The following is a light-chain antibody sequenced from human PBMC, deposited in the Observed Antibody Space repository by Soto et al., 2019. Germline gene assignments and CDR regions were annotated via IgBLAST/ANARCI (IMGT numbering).Light chain of an antibody. CDR3: CSYAGSRHYV. V-gene: IGLV2-23*01. CDR1: SSDVGSYNL. J-gene: IGLJ1*01. Sequence: QSALTQPASVSGSPGQSITISCTGTSSDVGSYNLVSWYQQHPDKAPKFMIYEGTKRPSGVSNRFSGSKSGNTASLTISGLQAEDEADYYCCSYAGSRHYVFGTGTKVTVL. CDR2: EGT.